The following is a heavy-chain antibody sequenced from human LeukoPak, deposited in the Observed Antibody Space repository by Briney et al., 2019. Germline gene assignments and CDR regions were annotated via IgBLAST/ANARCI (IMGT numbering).Heavy chain of an antibody. J-gene: IGHJ5*02. CDR3: ARSPYSSRINWFDP. V-gene: IGHV4-4*08. CDR1: SGSVSSHY. D-gene: IGHD6-13*01. Sequence: PSETLSLTCTVSSGSVSSHYWSWLRQPPGKGLEWVGYVYDSGSTNYNPSLKSRVTISVDTSKNQFSLKLSSVTAADTAVYYCARSPYSSRINWFDPWGQGTLVTVSS. CDR2: VYDSGST.